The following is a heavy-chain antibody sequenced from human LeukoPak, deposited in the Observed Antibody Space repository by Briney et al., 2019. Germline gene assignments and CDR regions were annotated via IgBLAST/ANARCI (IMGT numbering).Heavy chain of an antibody. V-gene: IGHV4-59*11. Sequence: SETLSLTCTVSGGSISSHYWSCIRQPPGKGLEWLGYIYYSGSTNYNPSLKSRRTISVDTSKNHFSLKLSSVTAADTAVYYCARDNWLWSLDYWGQGTLVTVSS. CDR1: GGSISSHY. D-gene: IGHD5-18*01. CDR3: ARDNWLWSLDY. CDR2: IYYSGST. J-gene: IGHJ4*02.